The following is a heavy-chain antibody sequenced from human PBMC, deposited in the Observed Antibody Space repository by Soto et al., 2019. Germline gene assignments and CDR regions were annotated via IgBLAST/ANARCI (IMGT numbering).Heavy chain of an antibody. CDR1: GFTFSSYA. D-gene: IGHD2-2*02. V-gene: IGHV3-23*01. Sequence: PGGSLRLSCAASGFTFSSYAMSWVRQAPGKGLEWVSAISGSGGSTYYADSVKGRFTISRDNSKNTLYLQMNSLRAEDTAVYYCAKDLGCSSTSCYTGPSDYWGQGTLVTVSS. J-gene: IGHJ4*02. CDR2: ISGSGGST. CDR3: AKDLGCSSTSCYTGPSDY.